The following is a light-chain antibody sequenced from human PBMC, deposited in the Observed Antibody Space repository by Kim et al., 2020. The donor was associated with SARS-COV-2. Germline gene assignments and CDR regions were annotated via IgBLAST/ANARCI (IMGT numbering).Light chain of an antibody. CDR3: QQYNDWPPYT. Sequence: VSPGERATLSCRASQSVRSNLAWYQQKPGQAPRLLIYDASTRATDIPARFSGSGSGTQFTLTISSLQSEDFADYYCQQYNDWPPYTFGQGTKLEI. CDR2: DAS. V-gene: IGKV3-15*01. CDR1: QSVRSN. J-gene: IGKJ2*01.